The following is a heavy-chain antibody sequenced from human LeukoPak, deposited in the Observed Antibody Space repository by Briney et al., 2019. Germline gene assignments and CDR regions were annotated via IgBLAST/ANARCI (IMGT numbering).Heavy chain of an antibody. CDR1: GGTFSSYT. J-gene: IGHJ4*02. CDR2: ITPMFGTA. CDR3: AREGGHDSSGYFFGY. D-gene: IGHD3-22*01. V-gene: IGHV1-69*13. Sequence: SVTVSCKASGGTFSSYTISWVRQAPGQGLEWMGGITPMFGTANYAQKFQGRVTITADESTSTAYMELSSLRSEDTAVYYWAREGGHDSSGYFFGYWGQGTLVTVSS.